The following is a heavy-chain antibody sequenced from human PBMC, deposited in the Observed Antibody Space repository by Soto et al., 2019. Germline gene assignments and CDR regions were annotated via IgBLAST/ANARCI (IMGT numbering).Heavy chain of an antibody. V-gene: IGHV3-49*03. D-gene: IGHD6-19*01. CDR3: TRGVRQWLPPPYFDY. CDR1: GFTFGDYA. Sequence: GGSLRLSCTASGFTFGDYAMSWFRQAPGKGLEWVGFIRSKAYGGTTEYAASVKGRFTIQRDDSKSIAYLQMNSLKTEDTAVYYCTRGVRQWLPPPYFDYWGQGTLVTVSS. J-gene: IGHJ4*02. CDR2: IRSKAYGGTT.